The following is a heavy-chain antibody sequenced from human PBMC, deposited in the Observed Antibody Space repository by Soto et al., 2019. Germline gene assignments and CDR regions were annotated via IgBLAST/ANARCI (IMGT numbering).Heavy chain of an antibody. V-gene: IGHV1-18*01. Sequence: QVQLVQSGAEVKKPGASVKVSCKASGYTFTNFGISWVRQAPGQGLEWMGWISAYNGNTNYAQNFQGRVTMTTDTSASTACMELRGLRSDDRAVYYGARGGAPIDYWGQGTLVTVSS. J-gene: IGHJ4*02. CDR2: ISAYNGNT. D-gene: IGHD3-16*01. CDR1: GYTFTNFG. CDR3: ARGGAPIDY.